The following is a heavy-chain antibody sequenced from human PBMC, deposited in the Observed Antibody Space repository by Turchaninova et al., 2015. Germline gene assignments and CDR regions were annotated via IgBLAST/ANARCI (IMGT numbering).Heavy chain of an antibody. CDR1: GFSFSSYG. V-gene: IGHV3-30*02. CDR2: IRYDGSNK. Sequence: QVQLVEYGGGVVQHGGSVRLCGEACGFSFSSYGVHWVRQGPGKGLEWVAFIRYDGSNKYYADSVKGRFTISRDNSKNTLYLQMNSLRAEDTAVYYCAKDQGSWSTDQNFDYWGQGTLVTVSS. D-gene: IGHD6-13*01. J-gene: IGHJ4*02. CDR3: AKDQGSWSTDQNFDY.